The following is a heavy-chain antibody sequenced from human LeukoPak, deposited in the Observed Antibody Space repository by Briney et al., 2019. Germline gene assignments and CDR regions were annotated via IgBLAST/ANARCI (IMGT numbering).Heavy chain of an antibody. CDR3: ARDSPTSMIVNGFFAS. J-gene: IGHJ4*02. V-gene: IGHV4-39*02. CDR2: IYYSGST. Sequence: SETLSLTCIVSGGSISSSSYYWGWIRQPPGKGLEWIGSIYYSGSTYYNPSLKSRVTISVDTSKNQFSLKLSSVTAADTAVYYCARDSPTSMIVNGFFASWGLGTQVTVSS. D-gene: IGHD3-22*01. CDR1: GGSISSSSYY.